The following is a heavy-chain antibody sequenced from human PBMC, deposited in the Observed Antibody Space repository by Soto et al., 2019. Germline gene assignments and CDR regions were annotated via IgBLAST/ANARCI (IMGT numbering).Heavy chain of an antibody. CDR2: IYYSGNT. J-gene: IGHJ3*02. D-gene: IGHD2-15*01. CDR3: ARDYLDCSGGTCYTQGAFDI. Sequence: QVQLQESGPGLVKPSQTLSLTCTVSGGSISSGGYYWTWIRQHPGKGLEYIGYIYYSGNTYYNPSLKSRLTISLDTSKNQFSLNLSSVTAADTALYYCARDYLDCSGGTCYTQGAFDIWGQGTMVTVSS. V-gene: IGHV4-31*03. CDR1: GGSISSGGYY.